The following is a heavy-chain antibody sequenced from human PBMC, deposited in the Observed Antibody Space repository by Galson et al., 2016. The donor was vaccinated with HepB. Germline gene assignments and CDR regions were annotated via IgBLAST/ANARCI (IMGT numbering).Heavy chain of an antibody. Sequence: SVKVSCKASGGTFSNYAINWVRQAPGQGLEWMGGIIPMFGTANYAQKFQGRVTIIADEFTSTAYMELSRLRSEDTAVYYCASLTIETTSRFDSWGQGTLVTVSS. CDR1: GGTFSNYA. D-gene: IGHD5-24*01. CDR2: IIPMFGTA. J-gene: IGHJ5*01. V-gene: IGHV1-69*13. CDR3: ASLTIETTSRFDS.